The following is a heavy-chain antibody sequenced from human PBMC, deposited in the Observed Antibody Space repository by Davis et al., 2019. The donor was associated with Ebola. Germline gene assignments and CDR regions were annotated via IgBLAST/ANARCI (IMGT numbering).Heavy chain of an antibody. D-gene: IGHD3-16*01. V-gene: IGHV4-34*01. Sequence: PSETLSLTCAVYGGPFNGYYWTWIRQPPGKGLEWIGEISHSGTTNYNPSLRSRTSISADKSKNHFSLKLSSLTAADTAVYFCARVWARGSQSHYFYYLDVWGKGTTVTVSS. CDR3: ARVWARGSQSHYFYYLDV. J-gene: IGHJ6*03. CDR2: ISHSGTT. CDR1: GGPFNGYY.